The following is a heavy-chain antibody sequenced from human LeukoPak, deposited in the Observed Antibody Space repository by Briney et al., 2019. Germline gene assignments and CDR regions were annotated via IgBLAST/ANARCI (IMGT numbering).Heavy chain of an antibody. Sequence: ASVKVSCKASGYTFTGYHMHWVRQAPGQGLEWMGWINPNSGGTNYAQKFQGRVTMTRDTSISTAYMELSRLRSDDTAVYYCARIPRAIIYYFDYWGQGTLVTVSS. V-gene: IGHV1-2*02. CDR2: INPNSGGT. D-gene: IGHD3-10*01. CDR1: GYTFTGYH. J-gene: IGHJ4*02. CDR3: ARIPRAIIYYFDY.